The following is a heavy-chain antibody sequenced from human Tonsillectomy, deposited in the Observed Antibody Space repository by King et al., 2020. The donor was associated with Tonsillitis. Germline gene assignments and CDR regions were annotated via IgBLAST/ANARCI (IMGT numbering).Heavy chain of an antibody. Sequence: VQLPQWGAGLLKPSETLSLTCAVYGGSFSGYYWSWIRQPPGKGLEWIGEINHSGSTNYNPSLKSRVTVSVDTSKNQFSLKLSSVTAADTAVYYCARQANDSSGYCDYWGQGTLVTVSS. CDR1: GGSFSGYY. V-gene: IGHV4-34*01. CDR2: INHSGST. CDR3: ARQANDSSGYCDY. D-gene: IGHD3-22*01. J-gene: IGHJ4*02.